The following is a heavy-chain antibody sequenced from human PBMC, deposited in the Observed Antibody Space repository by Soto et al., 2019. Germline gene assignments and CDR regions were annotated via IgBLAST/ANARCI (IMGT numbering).Heavy chain of an antibody. CDR2: ISYDGSNK. J-gene: IGHJ6*02. CDR3: ARDGYCVSTTCYFLPDV. CDR1: GFTFSSYG. Sequence: GGSLRLSCAASGFTFSSYGMHWVRQAPGTGLEWVAVISYDGSNKYYADSVKGRFTISRDNSKNTLYLQMNSLRDEDTAVYYCARDGYCVSTTCYFLPDVWGQGTTVTVSS. D-gene: IGHD2-2*03. V-gene: IGHV3-30*03.